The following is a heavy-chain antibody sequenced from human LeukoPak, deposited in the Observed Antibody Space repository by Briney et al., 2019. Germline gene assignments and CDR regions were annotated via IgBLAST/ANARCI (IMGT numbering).Heavy chain of an antibody. D-gene: IGHD3-9*01. CDR2: IYTSGST. J-gene: IGHJ3*02. CDR1: GGSISSYY. CDR3: ARVLTGPGVDAFDI. V-gene: IGHV4-4*07. Sequence: SETLSLTCTVSGGSISSYYWSWIRQPAGKGLEWIGRIYTSGSTNYNPSLKSRVTMSVDTSKNQFSLKLSSVTAADTAVYYRARVLTGPGVDAFDIWGQGTMVTVSS.